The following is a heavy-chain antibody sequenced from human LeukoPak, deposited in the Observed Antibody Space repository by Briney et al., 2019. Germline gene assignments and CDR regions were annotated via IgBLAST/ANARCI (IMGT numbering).Heavy chain of an antibody. D-gene: IGHD6-19*01. J-gene: IGHJ4*02. V-gene: IGHV3-74*01. CDR3: ARVFSGWYFYFDN. CDR2: INSDGSST. CDR1: GFTFSSYW. Sequence: GGSLRLSCAASGFTFSSYWMHWVRQAPGKGLGGVSRINSDGSSTTYADSVKGRFTISRDNAKNTLYLQMNSLRAEDTAVYYCARVFSGWYFYFDNWGQGTLVTVSS.